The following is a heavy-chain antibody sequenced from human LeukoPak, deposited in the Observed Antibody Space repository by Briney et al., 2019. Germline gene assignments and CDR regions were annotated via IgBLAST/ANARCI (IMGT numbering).Heavy chain of an antibody. CDR3: AKVPYSSGWEFDY. CDR1: GFSFSSYA. Sequence: GGSLRLSCAASGFSFSSYAMNWVRQAPGKGLEWVAAISGSGTSTYYADSVKGRFTVSRDNSRKTLYLQMNSLRAEDTAVYYCAKVPYSSGWEFDYWGQGTLVTVSS. CDR2: ISGSGTST. V-gene: IGHV3-23*01. J-gene: IGHJ4*02. D-gene: IGHD6-19*01.